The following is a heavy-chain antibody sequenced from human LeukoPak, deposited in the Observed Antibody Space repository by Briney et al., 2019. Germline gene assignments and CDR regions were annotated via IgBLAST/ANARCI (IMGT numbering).Heavy chain of an antibody. V-gene: IGHV1-24*01. CDR1: GYTLTELS. CDR3: ATVRSSGWFPSPNYYYYGMDV. Sequence: ASVTVSCKVSGYTLTELSMHWVRQAPGKGLEWMGGFDPEDGETIYAQKFQGRVTMTEDTSTDTAYMELSSLRSEDTAVYYCATVRSSGWFPSPNYYYYGMDVWGQGTTVTVSS. CDR2: FDPEDGET. J-gene: IGHJ6*02. D-gene: IGHD6-19*01.